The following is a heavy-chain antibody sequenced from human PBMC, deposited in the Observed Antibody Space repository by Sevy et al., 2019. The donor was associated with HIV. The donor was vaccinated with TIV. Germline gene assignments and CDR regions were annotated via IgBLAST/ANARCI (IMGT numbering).Heavy chain of an antibody. CDR1: GGSFSDYY. Sequence: SETLSLTCAVYGGSFSDYYWSWIRQPPGKGLEWIGEINHSGSTNYNPSLKSRVTISVDTSKNQFSLKVSSVTAADTAVYYCARELLWFGDLPGGGFDPWGQGTLVTVSS. D-gene: IGHD3-10*01. J-gene: IGHJ5*02. CDR3: ARELLWFGDLPGGGFDP. CDR2: INHSGST. V-gene: IGHV4-34*01.